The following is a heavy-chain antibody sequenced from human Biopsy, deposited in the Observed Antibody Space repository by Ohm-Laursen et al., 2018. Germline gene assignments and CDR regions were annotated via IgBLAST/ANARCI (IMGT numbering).Heavy chain of an antibody. D-gene: IGHD1-26*01. CDR3: ARHAPSYSGSYWRYFDL. CDR2: ISYTGST. Sequence: TLSLTCTVSGGFISSSSYYWGWIRQPPGKGLEWIGSISYTGSTHDNPSLKSRVTISADTSKNQFSLKLGSVTVADTAVYYCARHAPSYSGSYWRYFDLWGRGTLVTVSS. J-gene: IGHJ2*01. CDR1: GGFISSSSYY. V-gene: IGHV4-39*01.